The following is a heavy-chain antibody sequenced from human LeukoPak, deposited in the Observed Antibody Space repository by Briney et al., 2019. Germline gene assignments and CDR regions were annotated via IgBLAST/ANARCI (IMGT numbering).Heavy chain of an antibody. D-gene: IGHD5-18*01. V-gene: IGHV5-51*01. CDR3: ARGGGYNYGTFDY. CDR1: GYSFTNYW. J-gene: IGHJ4*02. CDR2: IYPGDSDA. Sequence: GESLQISCQGSGYSFTNYWIGWVRQMPGKGLEWMGIIYPGDSDARYSPSFQGQVTISADKSISTAYLQWSSLKASDTAMYYCARGGGYNYGTFDYWGQGTLVTVSS.